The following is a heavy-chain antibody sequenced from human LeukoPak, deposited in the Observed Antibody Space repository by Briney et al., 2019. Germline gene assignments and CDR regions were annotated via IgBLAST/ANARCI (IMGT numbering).Heavy chain of an antibody. CDR3: AHSGGGEQWPRAHDAFDI. J-gene: IGHJ3*02. D-gene: IGHD6-19*01. CDR1: GSTFSNYG. CDR2: ITGSGGST. Sequence: GGSLRLSCAASGSTFSNYGMTWVRQAPGKGLEWVSGITGSGGSTHYADSVKGRFTISRDNSKNTLYLQMNSLRAEDTAVYYCAHSGGGEQWPRAHDAFDIWGQGTMVTVSS. V-gene: IGHV3-23*01.